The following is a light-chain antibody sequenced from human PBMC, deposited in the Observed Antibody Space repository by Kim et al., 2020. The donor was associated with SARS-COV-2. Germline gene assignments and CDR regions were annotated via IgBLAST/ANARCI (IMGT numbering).Light chain of an antibody. J-gene: IGKJ2*01. V-gene: IGKV3-15*01. Sequence: PGERATLAGRASQSVSSNLAWYQQKPGQAPRLLIYGASTRATGIPARFSGSGSGTEFTLTISSLQSEDFAVYYCQQYNNWPPMYTFGQGTKLEI. CDR2: GAS. CDR3: QQYNNWPPMYT. CDR1: QSVSSN.